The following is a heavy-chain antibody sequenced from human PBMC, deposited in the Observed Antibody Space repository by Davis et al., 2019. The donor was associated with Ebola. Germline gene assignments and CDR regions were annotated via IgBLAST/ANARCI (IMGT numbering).Heavy chain of an antibody. Sequence: HTGGSLRLSCAASGLTFTNYWMHWVRHAPGKGLVWLSRIKSDGSTKSYADSVKGRFTISRDNAKNTLYLQMDSLRAEDTAVYYCARDGEHYSDLDYWGQGTLVTVSS. CDR1: GLTFTNYW. V-gene: IGHV3-74*01. CDR2: IKSDGSTK. J-gene: IGHJ4*02. CDR3: ARDGEHYSDLDY. D-gene: IGHD1-26*01.